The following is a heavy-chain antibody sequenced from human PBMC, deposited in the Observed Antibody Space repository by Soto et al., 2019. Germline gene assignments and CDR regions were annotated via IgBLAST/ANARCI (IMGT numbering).Heavy chain of an antibody. CDR3: VRSGTARLLRHSWFDT. CDR1: GFTFNTYD. D-gene: IGHD2-21*01. Sequence: EVQLVESGGGLVKPGGSLRLSCAASGFTFNTYDMNWVRQAPGKGLEWVSSITTSSAYIDYADSLKGRITISRDNAKNSLFLQMNSLRAEDTAVSYCVRSGTARLLRHSWFDTWGQGTLVTVS. CDR2: ITTSSAYI. J-gene: IGHJ5*02. V-gene: IGHV3-21*01.